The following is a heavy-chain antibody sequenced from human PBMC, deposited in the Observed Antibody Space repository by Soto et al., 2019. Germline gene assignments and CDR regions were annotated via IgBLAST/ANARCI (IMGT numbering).Heavy chain of an antibody. V-gene: IGHV4-31*03. D-gene: IGHD3-3*01. CDR3: ARGGAILHYFDY. CDR2: IYHGGST. J-gene: IGHJ4*02. Sequence: QVQLQESGPGLVKPSQTLSLTRTVSGGSISSTYYWTWMRQHPGKGLEWIGYIYHGGSTNYNPSLKSRVTMSVDTSKNQISLNLSSVTAADTAVYYCARGGAILHYFDYWGQGTLVTVSS. CDR1: GGSISSTYY.